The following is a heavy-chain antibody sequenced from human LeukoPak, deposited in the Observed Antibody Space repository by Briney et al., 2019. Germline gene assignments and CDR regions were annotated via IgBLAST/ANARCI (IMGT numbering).Heavy chain of an antibody. V-gene: IGHV3-7*01. Sequence: GGSLRLSCAASGFTFSNYAMSWVRQAPGKGLEWVANIKQDGREKYYVDSVKGRFTISRDNAKNSLYLQMNSLRAEDTAVYYCAREDIVVVPAAKRSYYYYMDVWGKGTTVTVSS. CDR3: AREDIVVVPAAKRSYYYYMDV. CDR1: GFTFSNYA. D-gene: IGHD2-2*01. CDR2: IKQDGREK. J-gene: IGHJ6*03.